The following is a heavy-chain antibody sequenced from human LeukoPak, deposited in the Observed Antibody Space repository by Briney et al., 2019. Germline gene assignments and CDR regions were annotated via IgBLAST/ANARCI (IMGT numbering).Heavy chain of an antibody. D-gene: IGHD6-19*01. Sequence: SETLSLTCTVSGGSISSYYWSWIRQPPGKGLEWTGYIYYSGSTNYNPSLKSRVTISVDTSKNQFSLKLSSVTAADTAVYYCARAVAGTSNFDYWGQGTLVTVSS. J-gene: IGHJ4*02. CDR1: GGSISSYY. V-gene: IGHV4-59*01. CDR2: IYYSGST. CDR3: ARAVAGTSNFDY.